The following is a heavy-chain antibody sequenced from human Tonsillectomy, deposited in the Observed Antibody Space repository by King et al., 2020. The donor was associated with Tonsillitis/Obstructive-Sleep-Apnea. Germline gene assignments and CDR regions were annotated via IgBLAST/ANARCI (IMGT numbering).Heavy chain of an antibody. CDR3: AHRQSGYNSGCDEGYFDY. CDR1: GFSLTTSAVG. V-gene: IGHV2-5*02. Sequence: TLKESGPTLVKPTQTLTLTCTFSGFSLTTSAVGVGWIRQPPGKALEWLAFSYWDDDNRYSPSLKSRLTVTKDTSKNEVVLTMTNMDPVDTATYYCAHRQSGYNSGCDEGYFDYWGQGTPVIVSS. D-gene: IGHD6-19*01. CDR2: SYWDDDN. J-gene: IGHJ4*02.